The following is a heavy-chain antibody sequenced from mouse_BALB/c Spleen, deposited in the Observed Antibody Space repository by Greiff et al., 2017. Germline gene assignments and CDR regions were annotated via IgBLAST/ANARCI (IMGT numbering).Heavy chain of an antibody. D-gene: IGHD2-3*01. V-gene: IGHV2-6-4*01. CDR3: ARASYDGYPSYWYFDV. CDR2: IWGGGST. Sequence: VKVVESGPGLVAPSQSLSITCTVSGFSLSRYSVHWVRQPPGKGLEWLGMIWGGGSTDYNSALKSRLSISKDNSKSQVFLKMNSLQTDDTAMYYCARASYDGYPSYWYFDVWGAGTTVTVSS. J-gene: IGHJ1*01. CDR1: GFSLSRYS.